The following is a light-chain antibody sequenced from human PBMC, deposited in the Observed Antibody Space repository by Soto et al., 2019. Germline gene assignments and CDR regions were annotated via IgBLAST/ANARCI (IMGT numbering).Light chain of an antibody. CDR3: SSFTSSSTRV. CDR1: SSDVGGYNY. V-gene: IGLV2-14*03. J-gene: IGLJ1*01. Sequence: QSVLTQPASVSGSPGLSIAISCTGTSSDVGGYNYVSWYQQHPGKAPKLIIYDVSNRPSGVSKRFSGSKSGNTASLTISGLQAEDEADYYCSSFTSSSTRVFGTGTKVPS. CDR2: DVS.